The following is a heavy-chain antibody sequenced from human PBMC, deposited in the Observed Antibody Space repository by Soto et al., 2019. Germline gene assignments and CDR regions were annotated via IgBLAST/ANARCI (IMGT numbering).Heavy chain of an antibody. D-gene: IGHD6-6*01. CDR3: SSSSHYYYYMDV. V-gene: IGHV3-64*01. Sequence: EVQLVESGGDLVQPGGSLRLSCAASGFTFSSYPMHWVRQAPGKGLEYVSTINSDGGSTYYANSVKGRFTISRDNSKNTLFLQMDSLRGEDRAVYYCSSSSHYYYYMDVWGKGTTVTVSS. CDR2: INSDGGST. J-gene: IGHJ6*03. CDR1: GFTFSSYP.